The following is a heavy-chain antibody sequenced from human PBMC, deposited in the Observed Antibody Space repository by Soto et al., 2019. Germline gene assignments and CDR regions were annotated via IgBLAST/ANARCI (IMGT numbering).Heavy chain of an antibody. CDR1: GFTLSGSV. Sequence: PGGSLRLSCAASGFTLSGSVIYWVHQASGKGLEWVGRIRSRSNGYATAYAASVRGRFTISRDDSKNTAYLQMDSLKTEDTAVYYCTRPGYSNYDSDYWGQGTLVTVYS. CDR2: IRSRSNGYAT. D-gene: IGHD5-12*01. J-gene: IGHJ4*02. V-gene: IGHV3-73*01. CDR3: TRPGYSNYDSDY.